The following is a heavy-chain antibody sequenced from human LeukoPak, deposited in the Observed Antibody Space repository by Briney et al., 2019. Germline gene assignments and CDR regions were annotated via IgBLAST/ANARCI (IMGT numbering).Heavy chain of an antibody. CDR2: IYPGDSDT. Sequence: GESLQISCKGSGYSFTSYWIGWVRQLPGKGLECMGIIYPGDSDTRYSPSFQGQVTISADRSISTAYQQWSSLKASDTAMYYCARHETGPYFDYWGQGTLVTVSS. J-gene: IGHJ4*02. CDR3: ARHETGPYFDY. D-gene: IGHD1-1*01. V-gene: IGHV5-51*01. CDR1: GYSFTSYW.